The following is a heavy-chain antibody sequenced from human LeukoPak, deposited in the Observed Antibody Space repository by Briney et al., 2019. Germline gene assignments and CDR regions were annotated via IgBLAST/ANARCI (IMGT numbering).Heavy chain of an antibody. CDR2: IYTSGST. CDR1: GGSLSSGSYY. D-gene: IGHD2-2*01. CDR3: ARGYCSSTSCQSGDY. Sequence: SETLSLTCTVSGGSLSSGSYYWSWIRQPAGKGLEWIGRIYTSGSTNYNPSLKSRVTISVDTSKNQFSLKLSSVTAAGTAVYYCARGYCSSTSCQSGDYWGQGTLVTVSS. J-gene: IGHJ4*02. V-gene: IGHV4-61*02.